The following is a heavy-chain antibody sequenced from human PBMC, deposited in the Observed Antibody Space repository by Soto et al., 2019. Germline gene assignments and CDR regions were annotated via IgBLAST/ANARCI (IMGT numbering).Heavy chain of an antibody. V-gene: IGHV4-31*03. D-gene: IGHD3-16*02. Sequence: QVQLQESCPGLVKPSQTLSLTCTVSGGSISSGGYYWSWIRQHPGKGLEWIGYIYYSTYYNPSLKSRVTVSVDTSKNQFSLKLSSVTAADTAVYYCARDYRASYPAYYYYGMDVWGQGTTVTVSS. CDR3: ARDYRASYPAYYYYGMDV. CDR1: GGSISSGGYY. CDR2: IYYST. J-gene: IGHJ6*02.